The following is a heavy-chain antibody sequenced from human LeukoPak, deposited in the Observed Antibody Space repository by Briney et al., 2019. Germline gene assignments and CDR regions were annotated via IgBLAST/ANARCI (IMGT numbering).Heavy chain of an antibody. V-gene: IGHV3-23*01. CDR2: VSGVSIGGST. J-gene: IGHJ6*04. D-gene: IGHD3-10*01. CDR3: AKGTTDYGSGYGMTS. Sequence: GGSLRLSCVVSGFTFRNFGMNWVRQAPGKGLEWVSAVSGVSIGGSTFYADSVKGRFTISRDNSKNMLYLQMNSLGVEDTAIYYCAKGTTDYGSGYGMTSGAKGPRSPSRQ. CDR1: GFTFRNFG.